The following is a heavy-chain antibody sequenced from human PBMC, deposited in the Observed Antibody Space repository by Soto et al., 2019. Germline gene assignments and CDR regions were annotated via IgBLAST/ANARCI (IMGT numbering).Heavy chain of an antibody. Sequence: SETLSLTCTVSGGSISSSSYYGGWIRQPPGKGLEWIGSIYYSGSTYYNPSLKSRVTISVDTSKNQFSLKLSSVTAADTAVYYCARHVRRFGELFYFDYWGQGTLVTVSS. J-gene: IGHJ4*02. D-gene: IGHD3-10*01. CDR3: ARHVRRFGELFYFDY. CDR2: IYYSGST. CDR1: GGSISSSSYY. V-gene: IGHV4-39*01.